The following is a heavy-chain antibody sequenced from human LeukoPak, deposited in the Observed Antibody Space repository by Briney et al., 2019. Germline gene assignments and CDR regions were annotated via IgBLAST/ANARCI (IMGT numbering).Heavy chain of an antibody. CDR2: INHSGST. D-gene: IGHD3-10*01. CDR1: GGSFSGYY. CDR3: ARGRPITMVRGVITFDY. V-gene: IGHV4-34*01. Sequence: PSETLSLTCAVYGGSFSGYYWSWIRQPPGKGLEWIGEINHSGSTNYNPSLKSRVTISVDTSKNQFSLKLGSVTAADTAVYYCARGRPITMVRGVITFDYWGQGTLVTVSS. J-gene: IGHJ4*02.